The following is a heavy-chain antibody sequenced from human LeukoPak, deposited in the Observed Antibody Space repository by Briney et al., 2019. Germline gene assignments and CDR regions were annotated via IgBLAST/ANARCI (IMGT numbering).Heavy chain of an antibody. D-gene: IGHD3-3*01. V-gene: IGHV3-23*01. J-gene: IGHJ4*01. Sequence: PGGSLRLSCTASGFTFSSYVMSWIRQAPGKGLEWVSYINHNGETIYYADSVKGRFTISRDNSKNTLYLQMNSLRAEDTAVYYCAKDRYYDFWSGYFPDYWGQGTLVTVSS. CDR3: AKDRYYDFWSGYFPDY. CDR1: GFTFSSYV. CDR2: INHNGETI.